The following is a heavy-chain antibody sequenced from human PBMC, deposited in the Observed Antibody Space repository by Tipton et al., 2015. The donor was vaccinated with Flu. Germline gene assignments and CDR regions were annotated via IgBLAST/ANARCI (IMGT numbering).Heavy chain of an antibody. CDR1: GGTSSTDA. D-gene: IGHD5/OR15-5a*01. CDR2: IIPVFGTT. Sequence: QVQLVQSGAEVKKPGSSVKVSCKASGGTSSTDAISWVRQAPGQGLEWMGGIIPVFGTTNYAQKFQGRVTITADESTSTVYMELSSLTSEDTAVYYCARSIVLITNWFDPWGQGTLVTVSS. V-gene: IGHV1-69*01. J-gene: IGHJ5*02. CDR3: ARSIVLITNWFDP.